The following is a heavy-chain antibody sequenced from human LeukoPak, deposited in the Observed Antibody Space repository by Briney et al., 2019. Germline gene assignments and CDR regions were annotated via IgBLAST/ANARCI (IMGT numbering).Heavy chain of an antibody. CDR1: GFTVSNSY. Sequence: GGSLRLSCAAPGFTVSNSYMSWVRQAPGKGLEWVSIIYSGGSTYYADSVKGRFTISRDNSKNTLYLQMNSLRAEDTAVYYCAKDFIVVVPAATGVDYWGQGTLVTVSS. CDR2: IYSGGST. V-gene: IGHV3-53*05. CDR3: AKDFIVVVPAATGVDY. J-gene: IGHJ4*02. D-gene: IGHD2-2*01.